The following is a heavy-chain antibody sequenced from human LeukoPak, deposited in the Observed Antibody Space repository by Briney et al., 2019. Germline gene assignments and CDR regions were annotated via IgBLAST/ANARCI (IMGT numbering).Heavy chain of an antibody. Sequence: EGSLRLSCAASGFTFSSYWMHWARQAPGKGLVWFSRVISDGSSTTYADSVKGRFTISRDNAKNTLYLQMNSLRAEDTAVYYCARGSTQYSSGWYGLDYWGQGTLVTVSS. CDR1: GFTFSSYW. V-gene: IGHV3-74*01. D-gene: IGHD6-19*01. CDR2: VISDGSST. J-gene: IGHJ4*02. CDR3: ARGSTQYSSGWYGLDY.